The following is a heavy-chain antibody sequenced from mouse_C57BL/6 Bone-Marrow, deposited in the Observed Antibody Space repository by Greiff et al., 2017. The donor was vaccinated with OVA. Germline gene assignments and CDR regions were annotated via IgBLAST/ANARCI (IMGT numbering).Heavy chain of an antibody. CDR1: GYSITSGYY. Sequence: VQLQQSGPGLVKPSQSLSLTCSVTGYSITSGYYWNWIRQFPGNKLEWMGYISYDGSNNYNPSLKNRISITRDTSKNQFFLKLNSVTTEDTATYYCASGGYFDYWGQGTTLTVSS. CDR2: ISYDGSN. V-gene: IGHV3-6*01. CDR3: ASGGYFDY. J-gene: IGHJ2*01.